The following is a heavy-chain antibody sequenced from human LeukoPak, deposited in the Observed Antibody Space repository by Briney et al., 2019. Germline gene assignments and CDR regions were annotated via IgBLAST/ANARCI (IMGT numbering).Heavy chain of an antibody. CDR1: GFTVSSNY. CDR3: ARAADYFDY. V-gene: IGHV3-53*01. CDR2: IYSGGST. J-gene: IGHJ4*02. Sequence: GGSLRLSCAASGFTVSSNYMTWVRQAPGKGLEWVSLIYSGGSTYYADSVKGRFTISRDNSKNTLYLQMNSLRAEDTAVYHCARAADYFDYWGQGTLVTVSS.